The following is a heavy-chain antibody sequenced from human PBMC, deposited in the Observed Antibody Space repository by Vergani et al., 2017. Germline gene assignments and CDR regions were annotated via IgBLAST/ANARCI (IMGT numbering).Heavy chain of an antibody. J-gene: IGHJ3*01. Sequence: EKQLVQSGSETKKPGESLKISCQAFGYIFSNFWIGWVRQRPGRGLEWMGIIYPVDSEVKSNPTFRGQVIFSVDTSVNTAYLQWRSLQASDTGTYFCASGGHGSENGGALQLWGQGTNITVSS. CDR2: IYPVDSEV. D-gene: IGHD3-10*01. CDR3: ASGGHGSENGGALQL. CDR1: GYIFSNFW. V-gene: IGHV5-51*01.